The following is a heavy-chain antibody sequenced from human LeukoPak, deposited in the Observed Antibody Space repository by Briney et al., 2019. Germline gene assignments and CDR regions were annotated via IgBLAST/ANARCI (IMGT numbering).Heavy chain of an antibody. CDR3: ARHEQASGQQLVRKVRVDV. CDR1: GGSISSGGYY. V-gene: IGHV4-61*08. J-gene: IGHJ6*04. D-gene: IGHD6-6*01. Sequence: SETLSLTCTVSGGSISSGGYYWSWIRQPPGKGLEWIGYIYYGGSTNFKSPLKSRVTMSGDTSKNQFSLKLNSVTAADTAVYYCARHEQASGQQLVRKVRVDVWGKGTTVTVSS. CDR2: IYYGGST.